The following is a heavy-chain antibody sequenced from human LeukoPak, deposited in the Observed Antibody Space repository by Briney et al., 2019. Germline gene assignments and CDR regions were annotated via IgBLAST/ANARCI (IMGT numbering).Heavy chain of an antibody. D-gene: IGHD3-10*01. Sequence: GGSLRLSCAASGFSFSSYRMHWVRQAPGKGLEWVSRINSDGSSTTYADSVKGRSSISRDNAKNTLYLQMNSLRAEDTAVYHCAKIVSGSYSDYWGQGTLVTVAS. CDR3: AKIVSGSYSDY. CDR1: GFSFSSYR. J-gene: IGHJ4*02. CDR2: INSDGSST. V-gene: IGHV3-74*01.